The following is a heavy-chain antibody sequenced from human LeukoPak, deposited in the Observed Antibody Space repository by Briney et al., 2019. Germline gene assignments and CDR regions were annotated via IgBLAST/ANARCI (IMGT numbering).Heavy chain of an antibody. V-gene: IGHV1-69*04. J-gene: IGHJ4*02. CDR3: ARDLEGSEEGY. CDR2: IIPILGIA. Sequence: SVKVSCKASGGTFSSYAISWVRQAPGQGLEWMGRIIPILGIANYAQKFQGRVTITADKSTSTAYMELSSLRSEDTAVYYCARDLEGSEEGYWGQGTLVTVSS. CDR1: GGTFSSYA. D-gene: IGHD3-3*01.